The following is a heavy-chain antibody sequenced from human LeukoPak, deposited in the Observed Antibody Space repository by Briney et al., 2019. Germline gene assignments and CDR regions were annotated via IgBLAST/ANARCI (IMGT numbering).Heavy chain of an antibody. Sequence: GGSLRLSLSAAGFTFITYGIGWGRQAPGKWLGWVSAISRGGGSTYYAYSVKGRFTISTANSKNTLYVQMNSLTVEDTAVYSCAPGYLRGIDSWGQGTVVTVSS. CDR3: APGYLRGIDS. CDR1: GFTFITYG. V-gene: IGHV3-23*01. J-gene: IGHJ4*02. D-gene: IGHD3-16*01. CDR2: ISRGGGST.